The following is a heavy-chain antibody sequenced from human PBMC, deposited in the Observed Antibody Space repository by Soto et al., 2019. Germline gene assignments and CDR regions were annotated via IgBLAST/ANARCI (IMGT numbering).Heavy chain of an antibody. V-gene: IGHV4-34*01. Sequence: SETLSLTCAFYGGSFSGYYWSLIRQPPGKGLEWIGEINHSGSTNYNPSLKSRVTISVDTSKNQFSLKLSSVTAADTAVYYCARGPPVLRFLEWLPAYMDVWGKGTKVTVS. CDR2: INHSGST. CDR3: ARGPPVLRFLEWLPAYMDV. CDR1: GGSFSGYY. D-gene: IGHD3-3*01. J-gene: IGHJ6*03.